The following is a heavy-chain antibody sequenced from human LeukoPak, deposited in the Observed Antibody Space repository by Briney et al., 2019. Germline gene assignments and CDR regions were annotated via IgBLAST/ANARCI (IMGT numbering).Heavy chain of an antibody. CDR1: GASISSYY. V-gene: IGHV4-4*07. Sequence: SETLSLTCTVSGASISSYYWSWIRQPAGKGLEWIGRIYTSGSTNFNPSLKSRVTMSVDTSKNQFSLKLTSVTAADTAVYYCARELGYCSGGSCNRGIDYWGQGTLVTVSS. CDR2: IYTSGST. D-gene: IGHD2-15*01. CDR3: ARELGYCSGGSCNRGIDY. J-gene: IGHJ4*02.